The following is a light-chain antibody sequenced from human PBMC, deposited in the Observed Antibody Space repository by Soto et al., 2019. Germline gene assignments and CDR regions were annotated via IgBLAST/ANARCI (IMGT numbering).Light chain of an antibody. Sequence: HSVLTKPPSANGAPGQSVTISCTGTSGDVGGYNYVSWYQQHPGKAPKLMIFEVSERPSGVPDRFSASKSGNTASLTVSGLQAGDEADYYCSSYAGSNNYVFGTGTKVTVL. CDR1: SGDVGGYNY. CDR3: SSYAGSNNYV. J-gene: IGLJ1*01. CDR2: EVS. V-gene: IGLV2-8*01.